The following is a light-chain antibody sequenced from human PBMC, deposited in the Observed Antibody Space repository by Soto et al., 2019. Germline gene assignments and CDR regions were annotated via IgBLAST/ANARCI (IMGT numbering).Light chain of an antibody. CDR2: EVT. V-gene: IGLV2-18*02. CDR3: SSYPSITTV. CDR1: SSDLVNYNR. Sequence: QSALTQPPSVSGSPGQSVTISCTAASSDLVNYNRVSWYQQPPGTAPKLIIFEVTNRPSGVPDRFSGSKSGNTASLTISGLQVEDEAYYYCSSYPSITTVFGGGTKLTVL. J-gene: IGLJ2*01.